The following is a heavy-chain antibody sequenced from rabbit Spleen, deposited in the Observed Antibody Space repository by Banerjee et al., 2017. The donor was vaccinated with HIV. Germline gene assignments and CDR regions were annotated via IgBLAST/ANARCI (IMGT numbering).Heavy chain of an antibody. J-gene: IGHJ6*01. CDR2: IYISRAST. Sequence: QSLEESGGGLVQPEGSLTLTCTASGFTFSTYWMSWVRQAPGTGLELIAYIYISRASTWYARWVSGRFTVSKTSSTTVTLQMTSLTAADTATYFCGRGGDWGSRFDLWGPGTLVTVS. CDR1: GFTFSTYW. V-gene: IGHV1S40*01. D-gene: IGHD2-1*01. CDR3: GRGGDWGSRFDL.